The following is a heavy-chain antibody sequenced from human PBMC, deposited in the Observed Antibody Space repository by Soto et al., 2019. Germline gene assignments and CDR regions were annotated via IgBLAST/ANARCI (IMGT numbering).Heavy chain of an antibody. J-gene: IGHJ4*02. CDR1: GASLGNSV. CDR2: VIPILGTA. Sequence: VRLVQPGPELKKPGPSVKFSCTVSGASLGNSVISWVRRAPAQRLEWMGGVIPILGTANYAQKFQGRVTMTADEATSTAYMDLSSLSPDDTAVYYCARLGHPGHWGPGTLVIVSS. V-gene: IGHV1-69*01. CDR3: ARLGHPGH.